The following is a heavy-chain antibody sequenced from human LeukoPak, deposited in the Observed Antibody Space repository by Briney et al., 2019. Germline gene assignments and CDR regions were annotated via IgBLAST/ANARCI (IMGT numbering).Heavy chain of an antibody. CDR3: AKGADTMIVVVDFDY. CDR1: GFTFDDYA. J-gene: IGHJ4*02. D-gene: IGHD3-22*01. V-gene: IGHV3-9*01. CDR2: ISWNSGSI. Sequence: PGGSLRLSCAASGFTFDDYAVHWVRQAPGKGLEWVSGISWNSGSIGYADSVKGRFTISRDNAKNSLYLQMNSLRAEDTALYYCAKGADTMIVVVDFDYWGQGTLVTVSS.